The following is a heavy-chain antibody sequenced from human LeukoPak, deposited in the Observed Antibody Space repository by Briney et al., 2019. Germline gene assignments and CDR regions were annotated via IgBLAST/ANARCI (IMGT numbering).Heavy chain of an antibody. CDR3: AKSRAYCGGDCYSWNLDY. CDR1: GFTFSSYA. CDR2: ISGSGGST. V-gene: IGHV3-23*01. D-gene: IGHD2-21*02. J-gene: IGHJ4*02. Sequence: QSGGSLRLSCAASGFTFSSYAMSWVRQAPGKGLEWVSAISGSGGSTYYADSVKGRFTISRDNSKNTLYLQMNSLRAGDTAVYYCAKSRAYCGGDCYSWNLDYWGQGTLVTVSS.